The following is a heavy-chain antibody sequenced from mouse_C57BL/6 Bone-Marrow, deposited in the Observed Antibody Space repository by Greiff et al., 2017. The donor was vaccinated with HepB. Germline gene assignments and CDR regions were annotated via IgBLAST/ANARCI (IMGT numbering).Heavy chain of an antibody. CDR3: ERERGQLRLRGFAY. D-gene: IGHD3-2*02. J-gene: IGHJ3*01. CDR1: GFTFSDYG. V-gene: IGHV5-15*01. Sequence: DVQLVESGGGLVQPGGSLKLSCAASGFTFSDYGMAWVRQAPRKGPEWVAFISNLAYSIYYADTVTGRFTIPRENAKNTLYLEMSSLRSEDTAMYYCERERGQLRLRGFAYWGQGTLVTVSA. CDR2: ISNLAYSI.